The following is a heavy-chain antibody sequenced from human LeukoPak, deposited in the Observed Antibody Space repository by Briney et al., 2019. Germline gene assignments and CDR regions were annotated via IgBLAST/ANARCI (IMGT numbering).Heavy chain of an antibody. CDR3: ARRPGIVVVPAAIQD. V-gene: IGHV4-39*07. Sequence: MASETLSLTCTVSGGSISSSSYYWGWIRQPPGKGLEWIGSIYYSGSTNYNPSLKSRVTISVDTSKNQFSLKLSSVTAADTAVYYCARRPGIVVVPAAIQDWGQGTLVTVSS. D-gene: IGHD2-2*02. CDR2: IYYSGST. CDR1: GGSISSSSYY. J-gene: IGHJ4*02.